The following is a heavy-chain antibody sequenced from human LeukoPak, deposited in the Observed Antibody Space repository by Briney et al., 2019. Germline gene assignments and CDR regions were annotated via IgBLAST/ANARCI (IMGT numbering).Heavy chain of an antibody. J-gene: IGHJ3*02. D-gene: IGHD6-13*01. CDR3: ATDGYSSSWYGGSDAFDI. CDR1: GGTFSSYA. Sequence: GASVKVSCKASGGTFSSYAISWVRQAPGQGLEWMGRIIPILGIANYAQKFQGRVTITADKSTSTAYMELSSLRSEDTAVYYCATDGYSSSWYGGSDAFDIWGQGTMVTVSS. V-gene: IGHV1-69*04. CDR2: IIPILGIA.